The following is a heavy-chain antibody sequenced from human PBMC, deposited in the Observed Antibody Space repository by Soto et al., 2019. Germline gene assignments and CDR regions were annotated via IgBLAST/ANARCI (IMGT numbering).Heavy chain of an antibody. CDR2: INAGNGNT. Sequence: QVQLVQSGAEEKKPGASVKVSCKASGYTFTGYAMHWVRQAPGQRLEWMGWINAGNGNTKYSQKFRGRVTITRDTSASAAYMELSSLSSEDTAVYSCARAVAVPADFDYWGQGTLVTVSS. J-gene: IGHJ4*02. CDR1: GYTFTGYA. V-gene: IGHV1-3*05. CDR3: ARAVAVPADFDY. D-gene: IGHD6-19*01.